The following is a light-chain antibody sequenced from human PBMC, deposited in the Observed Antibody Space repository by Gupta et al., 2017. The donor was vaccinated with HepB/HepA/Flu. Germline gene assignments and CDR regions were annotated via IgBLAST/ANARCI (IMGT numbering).Light chain of an antibody. CDR1: QSILYRSNNKNS. CDR2: WTP. Sequence: GERATINCKSSQSILYRSNNKNSLAWYQQKPGQPPKLLIYWTPTRESGVPDRFSGSGSGTDFTLTISTLQAEDVAVYYCQQYDDIPFTFGHGTKVDVK. V-gene: IGKV4-1*01. J-gene: IGKJ3*01. CDR3: QQYDDIPFT.